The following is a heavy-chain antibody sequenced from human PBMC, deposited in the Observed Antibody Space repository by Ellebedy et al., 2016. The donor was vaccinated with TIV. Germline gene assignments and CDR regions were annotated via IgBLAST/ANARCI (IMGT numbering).Heavy chain of an antibody. Sequence: ASVKVSCRASGYTFVSYGIRWVRQVPGQGLEWMGWISAYNGNTNYAQKFQGRVTMTTDASTSTAYMELRSLRSDDTAVYYCSRDPPTRVIVPGGEFDYWGQGTLVTVSS. J-gene: IGHJ4*02. CDR1: GYTFVSYG. CDR2: ISAYNGNT. V-gene: IGHV1-18*04. D-gene: IGHD2-21*01. CDR3: SRDPPTRVIVPGGEFDY.